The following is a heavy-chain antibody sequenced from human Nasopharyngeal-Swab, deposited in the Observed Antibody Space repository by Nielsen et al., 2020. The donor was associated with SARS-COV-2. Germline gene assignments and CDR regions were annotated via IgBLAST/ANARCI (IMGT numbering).Heavy chain of an antibody. CDR1: GGSFRGYY. D-gene: IGHD3-22*01. V-gene: IGHV4-34*01. Sequence: SETLSLTCAVYGGSFRGYYWNWIRQPPGKGLEWIGEINHSGSTNYDPSLKSRVTISVDTSKNQFSLKLSSVTAADTAVYYCARAIFQDDSSGVDYWGQGTLVTVSS. J-gene: IGHJ4*02. CDR2: INHSGST. CDR3: ARAIFQDDSSGVDY.